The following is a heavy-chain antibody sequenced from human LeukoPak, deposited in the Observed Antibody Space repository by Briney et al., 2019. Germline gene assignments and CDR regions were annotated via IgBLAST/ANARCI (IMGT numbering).Heavy chain of an antibody. CDR3: ARLGSSGSLFDY. CDR1: GGSISSSSYY. V-gene: IGHV4-39*01. Sequence: PSETLSLTCTVSGGSISSSSYYWGWIRQPPGKGLEWLGSIYYSGSTYYNPSVKSRVTISVDTSKNQFYLKLSSVTAADTAVYYCARLGSSGSLFDYWGQGTLVTVSS. J-gene: IGHJ4*02. D-gene: IGHD3-22*01. CDR2: IYYSGST.